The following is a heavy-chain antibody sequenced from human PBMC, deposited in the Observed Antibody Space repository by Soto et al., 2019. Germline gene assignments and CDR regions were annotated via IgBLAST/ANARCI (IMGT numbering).Heavy chain of an antibody. Sequence: QVQLVQSGAEVKKPGSSVKVSCKASGGTFSSYAISWVRQAPGQGLEWMGGIIPIFGTANYGQKFQGRVTITADESTSTAYMELSSLRSEDTAVYYCARGGITMVRGLFDYWGQGTLVTVSS. J-gene: IGHJ4*02. CDR1: GGTFSSYA. D-gene: IGHD3-10*01. CDR2: IIPIFGTA. V-gene: IGHV1-69*01. CDR3: ARGGITMVRGLFDY.